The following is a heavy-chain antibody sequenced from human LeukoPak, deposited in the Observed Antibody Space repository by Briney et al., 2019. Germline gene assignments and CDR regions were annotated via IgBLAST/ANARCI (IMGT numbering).Heavy chain of an antibody. Sequence: PSETLSLTCTVSGGSINSYYWSWIRQPPGKGLEWIGSVYYRGNTNYNPSLQSRLSISVDTSKNQFSLSLNSVTAADTAVYYCARDRGDYYFDYWGQGTLVTVSS. D-gene: IGHD3-10*01. V-gene: IGHV4-59*01. CDR1: GGSINSYY. J-gene: IGHJ4*02. CDR2: VYYRGNT. CDR3: ARDRGDYYFDY.